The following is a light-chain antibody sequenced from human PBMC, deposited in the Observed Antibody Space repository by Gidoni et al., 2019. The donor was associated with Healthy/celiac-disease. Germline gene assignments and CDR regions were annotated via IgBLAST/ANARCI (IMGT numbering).Light chain of an antibody. CDR2: GAS. CDR3: QQYGSSPWVT. Sequence: EIGLTQSPGTLSLSPGERATLSCRASQSVSSSYLAWYQQKPGQAPRLLIYGASSRATGIPDRFSGSGSGTDFTLTISRLEPEDFAVYYCQQYGSSPWVTFGPGTKVDIK. V-gene: IGKV3-20*01. CDR1: QSVSSSY. J-gene: IGKJ3*01.